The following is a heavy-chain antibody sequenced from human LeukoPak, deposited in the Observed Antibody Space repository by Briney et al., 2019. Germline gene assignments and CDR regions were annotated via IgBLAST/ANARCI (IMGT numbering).Heavy chain of an antibody. CDR1: GGSISSHF. V-gene: IGHV4-59*11. CDR3: ARDLYPYYYMDV. Sequence: SETLSLTCTVSGGSISSHFWSWIRQPPGKGLEWIGYMYHTGNNNYNPSLKSRVTISVDTSKNEFSLKLSSVTAADTAVYYCARDLYPYYYMDVWGKGTTVTVSS. CDR2: MYHTGNN. D-gene: IGHD5/OR15-5a*01. J-gene: IGHJ6*03.